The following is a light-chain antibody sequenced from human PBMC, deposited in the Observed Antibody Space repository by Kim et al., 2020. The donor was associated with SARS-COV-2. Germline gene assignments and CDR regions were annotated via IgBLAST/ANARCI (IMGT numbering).Light chain of an antibody. CDR3: QQRSNWRYT. V-gene: IGKV3-11*01. CDR2: DAS. J-gene: IGKJ2*01. Sequence: VSPGERATHSCRASQSVSSYLAWYQQKPGQAPRLLIYDASNRATGIPARFSGSGSGTDFTLTISSLVPEDVAVYYGQQRSNWRYTFGQGTKLEI. CDR1: QSVSSY.